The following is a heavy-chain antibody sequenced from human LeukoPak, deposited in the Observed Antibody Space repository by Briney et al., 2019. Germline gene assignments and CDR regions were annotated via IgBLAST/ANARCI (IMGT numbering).Heavy chain of an antibody. V-gene: IGHV1-18*01. Sequence: VSVKVSCKASGYTFTSYGISWVRQAPGQGLEWMGWISAYNGNTNYAQKLQGRVTMTTDTSTSTVYMELSSLRSEDTAVYYCAREDTTVTHFDYWGQGTLVTVSS. CDR2: ISAYNGNT. CDR3: AREDTTVTHFDY. D-gene: IGHD4-17*01. J-gene: IGHJ4*02. CDR1: GYTFTSYG.